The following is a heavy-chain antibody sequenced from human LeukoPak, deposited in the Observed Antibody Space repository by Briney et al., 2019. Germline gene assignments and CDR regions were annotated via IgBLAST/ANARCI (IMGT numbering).Heavy chain of an antibody. Sequence: PGGSLRLSCAASGFPFSNYWMSWVRQAPGKGLEWVANMKEDGGEINYVDSVKGRFTISRDNAKNSLFLQMNSLRVDDTAVYYCASWGAGGNSWGQGTLVTVSS. CDR3: ASWGAGGNS. CDR2: MKEDGGEI. J-gene: IGHJ4*02. V-gene: IGHV3-7*01. D-gene: IGHD3-16*01. CDR1: GFPFSNYW.